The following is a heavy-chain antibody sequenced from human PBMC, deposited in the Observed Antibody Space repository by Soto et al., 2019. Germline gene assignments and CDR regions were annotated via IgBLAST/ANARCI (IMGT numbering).Heavy chain of an antibody. CDR1: GGSFSGYY. V-gene: IGHV4-34*01. D-gene: IGHD3-22*01. CDR3: ARAPMIVVVTHSYYFGY. CDR2: INHSGST. J-gene: IGHJ4*02. Sequence: SETLSLTCAVYGGSFSGYYWSWIRQPPGKGLEWIGEINHSGSTNYNPSLKSRVTISVDTSKNQFSLKLSSVTAADTAVYYCARAPMIVVVTHSYYFGYWGQGTLVTVSS.